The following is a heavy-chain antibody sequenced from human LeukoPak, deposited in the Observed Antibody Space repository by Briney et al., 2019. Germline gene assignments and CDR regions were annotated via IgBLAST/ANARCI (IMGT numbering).Heavy chain of an antibody. Sequence: SETLSLTCTVSGGSISSGTYYWSWIRQPAGKGLEWIGRFYTSGSTNYNPSLKSRVTISVDTSKNRFSLKLSSVTAADTAVYYCARQGFRMITFGGVIVENWFDPWGQGTLVTVSS. D-gene: IGHD3-16*02. CDR3: ARQGFRMITFGGVIVENWFDP. CDR1: GGSISSGTYY. V-gene: IGHV4-61*02. CDR2: FYTSGST. J-gene: IGHJ5*02.